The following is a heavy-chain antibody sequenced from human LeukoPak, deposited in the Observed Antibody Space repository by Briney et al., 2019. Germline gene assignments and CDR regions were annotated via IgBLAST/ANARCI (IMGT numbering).Heavy chain of an antibody. J-gene: IGHJ4*02. CDR1: GFTFSSYG. V-gene: IGHV3-30*02. CDR2: IRYDGSNK. D-gene: IGHD3-22*01. CDR3: AKDFGDSSGYRRGCYPDY. Sequence: GGSLRLSCAASGFTFSSYGMHWVRQAPGKGLEWVAFIRYDGSNKCYADSVKGRFTISRDNSKNTLYLQMNSLRAEDAAVYYCAKDFGDSSGYRRGCYPDYWGQGTLVTVSS.